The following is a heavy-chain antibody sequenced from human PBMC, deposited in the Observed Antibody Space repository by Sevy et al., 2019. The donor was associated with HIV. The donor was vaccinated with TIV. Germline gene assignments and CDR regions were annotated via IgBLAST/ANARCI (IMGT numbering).Heavy chain of an antibody. D-gene: IGHD2-8*01. Sequence: GSLKISCAASGFTFSKYSMSWVRQPPGKGLEWVSTLSFGCGEINYADSVKGWFTISRDNSKSSVYLQMNNLRPEDTAVYYCAREGCTKPHDYWGQGTLVTVSS. V-gene: IGHV3-23*01. J-gene: IGHJ4*02. CDR3: AREGCTKPHDY. CDR2: LSFGCGEI. CDR1: GFTFSKYS.